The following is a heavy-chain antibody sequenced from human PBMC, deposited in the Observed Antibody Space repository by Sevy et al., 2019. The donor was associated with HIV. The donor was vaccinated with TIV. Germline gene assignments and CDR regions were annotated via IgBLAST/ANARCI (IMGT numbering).Heavy chain of an antibody. D-gene: IGHD4-17*01. Sequence: GGSLRLSCAASGFTFNSYGMHWVRQAPIKGLEWVASIYYDGNNKYYADPVKGRFTISRDESKNTLYLQMNSLRAEDTAVYYCARDSNEYGDYRLSYYFDYWGQGALVTVSS. CDR3: ARDSNEYGDYRLSYYFDY. CDR1: GFTFNSYG. CDR2: IYYDGNNK. V-gene: IGHV3-33*01. J-gene: IGHJ4*02.